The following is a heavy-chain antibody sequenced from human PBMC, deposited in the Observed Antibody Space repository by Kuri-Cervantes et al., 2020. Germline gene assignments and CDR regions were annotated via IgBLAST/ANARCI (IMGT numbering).Heavy chain of an antibody. J-gene: IGHJ6*03. Sequence: ASVKVSCKASGYTSTSYGISWVRQAPGQGLEWMGWISAYNGNTNYAQKLQGRVTMTTDTSTSTAYMELSSLRSEDTAVYYCARDSVTTGSYYYYMDVWGKGTTVTVSS. CDR3: ARDSVTTGSYYYYMDV. D-gene: IGHD4-11*01. V-gene: IGHV1-18*01. CDR2: ISAYNGNT. CDR1: GYTSTSYG.